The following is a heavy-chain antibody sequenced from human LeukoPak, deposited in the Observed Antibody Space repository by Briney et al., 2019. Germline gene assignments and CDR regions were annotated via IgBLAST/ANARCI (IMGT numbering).Heavy chain of an antibody. CDR2: ISGSGGST. Sequence: PGGSLRLSCAASGFTFSSYAMSWIRQAPGKGLEWVSAISGSGGSTYYADSVKGRFTISRDNSKNTLYLQMNSLRAEDTAVYYCAKDHSMVRGNWFDPWGQGTLVTVSS. CDR3: AKDHSMVRGNWFDP. CDR1: GFTFSSYA. D-gene: IGHD3-10*01. V-gene: IGHV3-23*01. J-gene: IGHJ5*02.